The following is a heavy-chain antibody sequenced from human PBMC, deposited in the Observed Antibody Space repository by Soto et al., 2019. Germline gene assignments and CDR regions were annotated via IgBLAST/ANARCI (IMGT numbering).Heavy chain of an antibody. V-gene: IGHV1-8*01. Sequence: QVQLVQSGAEVKKPGAPVKVSCKASGYTFTSYDINWVRQATGQGLEWMGWMNPNSGNTGYAQKFQGRVTMNRNTSISTAYMELSSLRSEDTAVYYCARAHDYGAPSHYWGQGTLVTVSS. CDR1: GYTFTSYD. CDR3: ARAHDYGAPSHY. D-gene: IGHD4-17*01. CDR2: MNPNSGNT. J-gene: IGHJ4*02.